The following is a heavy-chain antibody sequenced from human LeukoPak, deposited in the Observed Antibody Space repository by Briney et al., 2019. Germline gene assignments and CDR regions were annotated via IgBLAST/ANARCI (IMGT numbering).Heavy chain of an antibody. V-gene: IGHV1-2*02. CDR2: INPNSGGT. CDR1: GYTFTGYY. CDR3: ARRIEGYYYGMDV. D-gene: IGHD2/OR15-2a*01. Sequence: ASVKVSCKASGYTFTGYYMHWVRRAPGQGLEWMGWINPNSGGTNYAQKFQGRVTMTRDTSISTAYMELSRLRSDDTAVYYCARRIEGYYYGMDVWGQGTTVTVSS. J-gene: IGHJ6*02.